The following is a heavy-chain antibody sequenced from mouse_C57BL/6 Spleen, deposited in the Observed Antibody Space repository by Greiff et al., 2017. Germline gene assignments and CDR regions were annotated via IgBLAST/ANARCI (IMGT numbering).Heavy chain of an antibody. CDR3: ARFGYSVLDY. Sequence: VQVVESGPELVKPGASVKLSCKASGYTFTSYAINWVKQRPGQGLEWIGWIYPRDGSTKYNEKFKGKATLTVDTSSSTAYMELHSLTSEDSAVYFCARFGYSVLDYCGQGTTLTVSS. CDR1: GYTFTSYA. CDR2: IYPRDGST. V-gene: IGHV1-85*01. J-gene: IGHJ2*01.